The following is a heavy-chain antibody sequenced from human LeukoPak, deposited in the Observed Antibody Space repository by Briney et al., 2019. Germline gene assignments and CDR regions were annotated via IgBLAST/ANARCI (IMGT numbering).Heavy chain of an antibody. CDR2: ISAGGGTT. Sequence: GGSLRLSCAASGLTFRSYAMSWVRQAPGKGLEWVSSISAGGGTTNYADSVKGRFTISGDNSKNTLYLQMNSLRVEDKAIYYCAKLIGVESFWGQGTLVTVSS. CDR1: GLTFRSYA. D-gene: IGHD7-27*01. V-gene: IGHV3-23*01. J-gene: IGHJ4*02. CDR3: AKLIGVESF.